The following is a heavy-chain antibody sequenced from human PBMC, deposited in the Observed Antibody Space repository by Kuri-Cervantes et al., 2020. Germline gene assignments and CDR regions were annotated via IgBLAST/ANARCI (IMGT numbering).Heavy chain of an antibody. Sequence: ASVKVSCKASGYTFTSYDINWVRQATGQGLEWMGWMNPSSGNTGYAQKFQGRVTMTRDTSTSTVYMELSSLRSEDTAVYYCARGKGRNDAFDIWGQGTMVTVSS. CDR1: GYTFTSYD. J-gene: IGHJ3*02. D-gene: IGHD1-26*01. CDR3: ARGKGRNDAFDI. CDR2: MNPSSGNT. V-gene: IGHV1-8*01.